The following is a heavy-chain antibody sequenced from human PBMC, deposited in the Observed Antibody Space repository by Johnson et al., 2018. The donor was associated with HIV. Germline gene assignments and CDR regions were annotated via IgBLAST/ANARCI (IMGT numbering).Heavy chain of an antibody. D-gene: IGHD3-22*01. CDR2: IWFDGSIQ. V-gene: IGHV3-33*08. CDR1: GFTFSTYG. CDR3: ARDWEKNSSGFYPTVMGI. J-gene: IGHJ3*02. Sequence: VQLVESGGGFIQPGRSLRLSCAASGFTFSTYGMHWVRQAPGRGLEWVAVIWFDGSIQYYADSVKGRFTISRDNSKNTLFLQMGSLRVEDTAVYYCARDWEKNSSGFYPTVMGIWGQGTRVTVSS.